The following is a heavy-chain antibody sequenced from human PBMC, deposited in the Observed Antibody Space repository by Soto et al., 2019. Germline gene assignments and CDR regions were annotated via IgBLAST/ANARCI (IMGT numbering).Heavy chain of an antibody. CDR1: GGTFSSYA. D-gene: IGHD3-22*01. CDR2: IIPIFGTA. V-gene: IGHV1-69*13. CDR3: AREGSYYDSSGYRKDYYYYYGMDV. J-gene: IGHJ6*02. Sequence: ASVKVSCKASGGTFSSYAISWVRQAPGQGLEWMGGIIPIFGTANYAQKFQGRVTITADESTSTAYMELSSLRSEDTAVYYCAREGSYYDSSGYRKDYYYYYGMDVWGQGTTVTVSS.